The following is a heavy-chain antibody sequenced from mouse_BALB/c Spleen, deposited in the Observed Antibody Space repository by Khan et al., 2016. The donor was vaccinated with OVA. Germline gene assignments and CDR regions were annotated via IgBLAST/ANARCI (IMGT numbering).Heavy chain of an antibody. J-gene: IGHJ4*01. V-gene: IGHV1-63*02. CDR1: GYTFTKYW. D-gene: IGHD2-12*01. CDR2: IYPGSGTT. Sequence: QVQLQQSGAELVRPGTSVKMSCKAAGYTFTKYWIGWVKQRPGHGLEWIGDIYPGSGTTNYHEKFKGKAILTADTYFSTAYMQRTSLTSDDSADYYSASPCYCASYYATMDDWGQGTSVTVSS. CDR3: ASPCYCASYYATMDD.